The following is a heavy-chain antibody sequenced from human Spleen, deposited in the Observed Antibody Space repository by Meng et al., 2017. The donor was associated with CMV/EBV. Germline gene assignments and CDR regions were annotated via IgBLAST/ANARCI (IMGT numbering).Heavy chain of an antibody. CDR2: ISYDGSNK. V-gene: IGHV3-30*03. CDR1: GFTFSSYG. Sequence: GGSLRLSCAASGFTFSSYGMHWVRQAPGKGLEWVAVISYDGSNKYYADSVKGRFTISRDNAKKSLYLQMNSLRAEDTAVYYSATRVPIVGVTSGLIGGYFDYWGQGMLVTVSS. CDR3: ATRVPIVGVTSGLIGGYFDY. D-gene: IGHD1-26*01. J-gene: IGHJ4*02.